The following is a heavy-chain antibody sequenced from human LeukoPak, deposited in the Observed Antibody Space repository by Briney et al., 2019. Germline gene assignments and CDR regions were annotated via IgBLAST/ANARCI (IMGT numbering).Heavy chain of an antibody. Sequence: PSETLSLTCTVSGGSVSSTNEYWGWIRQPPGKGLEWIGSIYYSGSTYYNPSLRSRVTISVDTSKNLFSLKLSSLTAADTAVYYCARHRIAAADDAFEVWGQGTMVTVSS. CDR3: ARHRIAAADDAFEV. CDR1: GGSVSSTNEY. D-gene: IGHD6-13*01. V-gene: IGHV4-39*01. J-gene: IGHJ3*01. CDR2: IYYSGST.